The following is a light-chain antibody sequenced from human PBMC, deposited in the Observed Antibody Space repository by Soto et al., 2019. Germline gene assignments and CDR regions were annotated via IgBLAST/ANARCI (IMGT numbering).Light chain of an antibody. J-gene: IGLJ1*01. CDR2: GNS. CDR3: QSYDSSLRGSV. CDR1: SSNIGPGFD. Sequence: QSVLAQPPSVSGAPGQTVTISCAGSSSNIGPGFDVHWYQQVSGAAPKLLIYGNSNRPSGVPDRFSGSRSGTSASLAITGLQPEAEADYYCQSYDSSLRGSVFGPGTKVTVL. V-gene: IGLV1-40*01.